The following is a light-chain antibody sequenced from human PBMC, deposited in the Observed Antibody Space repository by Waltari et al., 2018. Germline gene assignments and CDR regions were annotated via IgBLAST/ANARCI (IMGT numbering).Light chain of an antibody. V-gene: IGLV1-40*01. CDR1: SSNIGAGYD. CDR3: QSYDSSLSGSL. Sequence: QSVLTQPPSVSGAPGQRVTISCTGSSSNIGAGYDVQWYQQLPGTAPKLVIYGNSNRPSGGPDRFPGSKSGTSASLAITGLQAEDEADYYCQSYDSSLSGSLFGGGTKLTVL. J-gene: IGLJ2*01. CDR2: GNS.